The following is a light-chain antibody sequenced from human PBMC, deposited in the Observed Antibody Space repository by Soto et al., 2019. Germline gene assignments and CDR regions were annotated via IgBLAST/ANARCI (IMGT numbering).Light chain of an antibody. CDR1: QTVSSN. CDR2: GAS. Sequence: EIVMTQSPATLSVSPGERATLSCRASQTVSSNLAWYQQKPGQAPRLLFQGASTRATGVPARFSGSGSGTELTLTVSSLQSEDFAVYCCQQYNNWPWTFGQGTKVEIK. V-gene: IGKV3-15*01. J-gene: IGKJ1*01. CDR3: QQYNNWPWT.